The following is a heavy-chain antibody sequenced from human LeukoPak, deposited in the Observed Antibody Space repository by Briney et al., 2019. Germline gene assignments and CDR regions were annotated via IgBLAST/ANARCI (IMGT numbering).Heavy chain of an antibody. J-gene: IGHJ4*02. Sequence: ASVKVSCKASGYTFTSYGISWVRQARGQGLEWMGWISAYNGNTNYAQKLQGRVTMTTDTSTSTAYMELRSLRSDDTAVYYCARDALVGAGDTYLDYWGQGTLVTVSS. CDR2: ISAYNGNT. D-gene: IGHD1-26*01. CDR1: GYTFTSYG. V-gene: IGHV1-18*01. CDR3: ARDALVGAGDTYLDY.